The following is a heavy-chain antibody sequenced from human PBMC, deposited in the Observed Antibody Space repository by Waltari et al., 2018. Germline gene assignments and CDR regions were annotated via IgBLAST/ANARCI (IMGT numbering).Heavy chain of an antibody. D-gene: IGHD3-22*01. CDR1: GDSIRSHF. Sequence: VQLQESGPGLVKPSETLSLRCNVSGDSIRSHFWRWIRQAPGKGPEWIGHMYFSGTKDYNPSLKSRVAISIDTSKNHFSLNLRSVTAADTAIYYCARLPRGSVIIGAFDIWGQGTQVTVSS. CDR3: ARLPRGSVIIGAFDI. CDR2: MYFSGTK. J-gene: IGHJ3*02. V-gene: IGHV4-59*11.